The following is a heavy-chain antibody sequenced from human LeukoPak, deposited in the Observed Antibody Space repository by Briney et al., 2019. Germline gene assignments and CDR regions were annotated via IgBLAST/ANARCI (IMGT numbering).Heavy chain of an antibody. J-gene: IGHJ5*02. Sequence: GASVKVSCKVSGYTLTELSMHWVRQAPGKGLEWMGGFDPEDGETIYAQKFQGRVTMTEDTSTDTAYMELSSLRSEDTAVYYCATDCSSTSCRYTPGGTNWFDPWGQGTLVTVSS. CDR1: GYTLTELS. V-gene: IGHV1-24*01. CDR3: ATDCSSTSCRYTPGGTNWFDP. D-gene: IGHD2-2*01. CDR2: FDPEDGET.